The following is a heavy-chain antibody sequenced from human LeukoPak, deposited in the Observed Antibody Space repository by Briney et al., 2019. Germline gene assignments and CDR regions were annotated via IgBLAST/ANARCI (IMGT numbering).Heavy chain of an antibody. J-gene: IGHJ4*02. V-gene: IGHV4-61*02. Sequence: SETLSLTCTVSGGSISSSSYYWSWIRQPAGKGLEWIGRTYTSGSTNYNPSLKSRVTMSVDTSKNQFSLKLSSVTAADTAVYYCARDGAPYYYDSSGYYFDYWGQGTLVTVSS. CDR1: GGSISSSSYY. CDR3: ARDGAPYYYDSSGYYFDY. CDR2: TYTSGST. D-gene: IGHD3-22*01.